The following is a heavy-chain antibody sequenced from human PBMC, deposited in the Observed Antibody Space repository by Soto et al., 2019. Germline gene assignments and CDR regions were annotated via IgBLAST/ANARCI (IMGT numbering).Heavy chain of an antibody. Sequence: SETLSLTCAVSGGSISSGGYSWSWMRQPPGKGLEWIGYIYHSGSTYYNPSLKSRVTISVDRSKNQFSLKLSSVTAADTAVYYCARSGRLRYFDYWGQGTLVTVPS. CDR3: ARSGRLRYFDY. D-gene: IGHD3-9*01. CDR1: GGSISSGGYS. J-gene: IGHJ4*02. CDR2: IYHSGST. V-gene: IGHV4-30-2*01.